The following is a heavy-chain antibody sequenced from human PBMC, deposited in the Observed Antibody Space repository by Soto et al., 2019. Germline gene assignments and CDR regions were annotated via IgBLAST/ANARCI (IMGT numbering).Heavy chain of an antibody. CDR2: ISGLSRYI. CDR1: GFTFSRYG. D-gene: IGHD6-19*01. Sequence: EVQLVESGGGLVKPGGSLRLSCAASGFTFSRYGMNWVRQAPGKGLELVSFISGLSRYIYYADSVKGRFTVSRDNAKNSLYVQMNSLIAEDTAVYYCARDPQRRLADCYYYGMDVWCQGTTVIVSS. J-gene: IGHJ6*02. CDR3: ARDPQRRLADCYYYGMDV. V-gene: IGHV3-21*02.